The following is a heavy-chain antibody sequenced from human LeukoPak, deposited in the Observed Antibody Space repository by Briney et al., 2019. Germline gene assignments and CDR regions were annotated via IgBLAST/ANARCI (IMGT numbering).Heavy chain of an antibody. CDR1: GYTFTSYG. CDR3: ARVQAYFVWFGPRDHQNPFDY. CDR2: ISAYNGNT. D-gene: IGHD3-10*01. J-gene: IGHJ4*02. V-gene: IGHV1-18*01. Sequence: GASVKVSCKASGYTFTSYGISWVRQAPGQGLEWMGWISAYNGNTNYAQKLQGRVTMTTDTSTSTAYMELRSLRSDDTAVYYCARVQAYFVWFGPRDHQNPFDYWGQGTLVTVSS.